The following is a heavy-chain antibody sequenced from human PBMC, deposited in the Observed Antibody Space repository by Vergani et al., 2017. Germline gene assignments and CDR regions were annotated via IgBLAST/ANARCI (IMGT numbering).Heavy chain of an antibody. D-gene: IGHD3-3*01. J-gene: IGHJ5*02. CDR2: INHSGST. CDR1: GGSFSGYY. CDR3: ARGLKLEWTRRIRSAVNWFDP. Sequence: QVQLQQWGAGLLKPSETLSLTCAVYGGSFSGYYWSWIRQPPGKGLEWIGEINHSGSTNYNPSLKIRVTISVDTSTDQFSLKLSSVTAADTAVYYCARGLKLEWTRRIRSAVNWFDPGSEGTLVTVSS. V-gene: IGHV4-34*01.